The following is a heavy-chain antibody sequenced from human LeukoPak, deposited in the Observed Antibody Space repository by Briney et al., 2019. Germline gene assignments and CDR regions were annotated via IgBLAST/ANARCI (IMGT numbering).Heavy chain of an antibody. D-gene: IGHD5-12*01. Sequence: SETLSLTCTVSGGSISSYYWSWIRQPPGKGLEWIGYIYYSGSTNYNPSLKSRVTISVDTSKNQFSLKLSSVTAADTAVYYCARSLATYYFDYWGQETLVTVSS. V-gene: IGHV4-59*01. CDR1: GGSISSYY. J-gene: IGHJ4*02. CDR3: ARSLATYYFDY. CDR2: IYYSGST.